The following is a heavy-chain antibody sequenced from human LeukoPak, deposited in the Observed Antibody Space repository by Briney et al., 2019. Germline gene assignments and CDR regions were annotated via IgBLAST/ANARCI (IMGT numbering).Heavy chain of an antibody. J-gene: IGHJ4*02. D-gene: IGHD2-21*02. Sequence: SETLSPTCAVYGGSFSGYYWSWIRQPPGKGLEWIGEIIHSGSTNYNPSLKSRATVSIDTSKNQVSLKLRSVTAADTAVYYCARGHSSVATGVPYYFDYWGRGTLVTVSS. CDR1: GGSFSGYY. CDR2: IIHSGST. CDR3: ARGHSSVATGVPYYFDY. V-gene: IGHV4-34*01.